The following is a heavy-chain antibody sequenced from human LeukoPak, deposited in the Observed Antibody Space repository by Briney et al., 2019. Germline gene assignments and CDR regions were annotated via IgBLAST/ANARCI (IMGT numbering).Heavy chain of an antibody. D-gene: IGHD1-26*01. J-gene: IGHJ4*02. CDR2: TYYRSKWYN. Sequence: SQTLSLTCAISGDSVSSNSAAWGWIRQSPSRGLEWLGGTYYRSKWYNDYAVSVKSRITINPDTSKNQFSLQQNSVTPEDTAMYYCARDVGARPRVFNYWGQGILVTVSS. CDR3: ARDVGARPRVFNY. V-gene: IGHV6-1*01. CDR1: GDSVSSNSAA.